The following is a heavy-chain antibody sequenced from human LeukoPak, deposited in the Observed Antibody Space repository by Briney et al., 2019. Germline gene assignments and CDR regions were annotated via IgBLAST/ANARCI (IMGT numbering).Heavy chain of an antibody. D-gene: IGHD2-15*01. CDR2: IYYSGST. Sequence: PSETLSLTCTVSGGSISSYYWSWIRQPPGKGLEWIGYIYYSGSTKYNPSLKSRVTMSVDTSKNQFSLKLSSVTAADRAVYYCARSLGGAGTPNYYYYYMDVWGKGTTVTVSS. J-gene: IGHJ6*03. V-gene: IGHV4-59*12. CDR1: GGSISSYY. CDR3: ARSLGGAGTPNYYYYYMDV.